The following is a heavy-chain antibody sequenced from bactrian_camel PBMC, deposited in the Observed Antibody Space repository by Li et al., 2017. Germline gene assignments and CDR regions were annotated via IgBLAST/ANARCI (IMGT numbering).Heavy chain of an antibody. CDR2: ISMDGDET. CDR1: GFTFNTAD. Sequence: DVQLVESGGGLVLPGESLTLSCVASGFTFNTADMSWVRQAPGKGLEWVSSISMDGDETVYADSLKGRFTISRDNAKKTVVLQLNSLNPEDTAMYYCAAAVVKGAGSIEVDTVSTFGYWGHGTQVTVS. CDR3: AAAVVKGAGSIEVDTVSTFGY. J-gene: IGHJ6*01. V-gene: IGHV3S40*01. D-gene: IGHD1*01.